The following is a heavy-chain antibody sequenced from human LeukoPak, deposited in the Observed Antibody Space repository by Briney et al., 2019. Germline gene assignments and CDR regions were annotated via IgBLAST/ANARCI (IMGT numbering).Heavy chain of an antibody. J-gene: IGHJ4*02. V-gene: IGHV4-38-2*02. Sequence: SETLSLTCTVSGYSISSGYYWGWIRQPPGKGLEWIGSIYYSGSTYYNPSLKSRVTISVDTSKNQFSLKLSSVTAADTAVYYCAFQRIPYYYDSSGYYVDYWGQGTLVTVSS. CDR1: GYSISSGYY. CDR2: IYYSGST. CDR3: AFQRIPYYYDSSGYYVDY. D-gene: IGHD3-22*01.